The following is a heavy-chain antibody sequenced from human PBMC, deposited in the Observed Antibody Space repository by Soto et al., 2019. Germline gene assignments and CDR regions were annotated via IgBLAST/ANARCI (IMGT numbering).Heavy chain of an antibody. D-gene: IGHD7-27*01. Sequence: QVQLVQSGAEVKKPGSSVKVSCKASGGTFSSYTISWVRQAPGQGLEWMGRIIPILGIANYAQKFQGRVTITADKSTSTAYMELISLRSEDTAVYYCAREAGDRAFDIWGQGTMVTVSS. CDR2: IIPILGIA. CDR1: GGTFSSYT. V-gene: IGHV1-69*08. J-gene: IGHJ3*02. CDR3: AREAGDRAFDI.